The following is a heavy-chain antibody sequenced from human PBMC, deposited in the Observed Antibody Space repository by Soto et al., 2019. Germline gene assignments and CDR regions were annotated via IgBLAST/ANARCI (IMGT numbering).Heavy chain of an antibody. CDR1: GFTFSGSA. CDR3: TRLEIRGSSGYYYLWFDP. D-gene: IGHD3-22*01. V-gene: IGHV3-73*01. J-gene: IGHJ5*02. CDR2: IRSKANSYAT. Sequence: PGGSLRLSCAASGFTFSGSAMHWVRQASGKGLEWVGRIRSKANSYATAYAASVKGRFTISRDDSKNTAYLQMNSLKTEDTAVYYCTRLEIRGSSGYYYLWFDPWGQGTLVTVSS.